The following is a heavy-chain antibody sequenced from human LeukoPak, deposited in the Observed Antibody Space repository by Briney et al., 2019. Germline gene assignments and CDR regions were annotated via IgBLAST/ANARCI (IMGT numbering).Heavy chain of an antibody. CDR3: AKDVVVTESEAFDY. V-gene: IGHV3-23*01. Sequence: PGGSLRLSCAASGFTFSSYAMSWVGQAPGKGLEWVSAISGSGGSTYYADSVKGRFTISRDNSKNTLYLQMNSLRAEDTAVYYCAKDVVVTESEAFDYWGQGTLVTVSS. CDR2: ISGSGGST. J-gene: IGHJ4*02. CDR1: GFTFSSYA. D-gene: IGHD2-21*02.